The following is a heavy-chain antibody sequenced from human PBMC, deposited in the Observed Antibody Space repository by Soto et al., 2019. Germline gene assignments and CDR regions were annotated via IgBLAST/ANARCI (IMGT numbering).Heavy chain of an antibody. Sequence: EVQLVESGGGLVQPGGSLRLSCAASGFTVSTNYMTWVRQAPGKGLEWVSVMFYGGSTYYADSVKGRFTISRDDSKNTLYLQMNGLRDEDTAVDEWATTGMGVTLYYYYHGMDVWGQGTTVTVSS. CDR3: ATTGMGVTLYYYYHGMDV. D-gene: IGHD1-26*01. CDR1: GFTVSTNY. CDR2: MFYGGST. V-gene: IGHV3-66*01. J-gene: IGHJ6*02.